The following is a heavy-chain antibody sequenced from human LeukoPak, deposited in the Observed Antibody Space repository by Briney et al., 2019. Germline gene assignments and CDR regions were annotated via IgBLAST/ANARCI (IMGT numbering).Heavy chain of an antibody. D-gene: IGHD2-15*01. CDR3: ARDGGTSTPFDY. J-gene: IGHJ4*02. Sequence: PGGSLRLSCAASGFTFSNYWLHWVRQPPGKGLVWVSRITTDESSTHYAASVNGRFTISRDNAKSTVYLQMNSLTPEDTAVYYRARDGGTSTPFDYWGQGTLVTVSS. V-gene: IGHV3-74*01. CDR1: GFTFSNYW. CDR2: ITTDESST.